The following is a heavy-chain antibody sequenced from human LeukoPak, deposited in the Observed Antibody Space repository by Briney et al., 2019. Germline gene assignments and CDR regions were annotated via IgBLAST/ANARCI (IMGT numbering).Heavy chain of an antibody. CDR2: INGYGSTT. J-gene: IGHJ4*02. CDR1: GFTFSSYW. D-gene: IGHD1-26*01. V-gene: IGHV3-74*01. CDR3: ARDIVGGDLFDL. Sequence: TGGSLRLSCEASGFTFSSYWMHWVRQTPGKGLMWVSRINGYGSTTGYADSVKGRFTISSDTAKKTVYLQMNSLRAEDTGVYYCARDIVGGDLFDLWGQGTLVTVSS.